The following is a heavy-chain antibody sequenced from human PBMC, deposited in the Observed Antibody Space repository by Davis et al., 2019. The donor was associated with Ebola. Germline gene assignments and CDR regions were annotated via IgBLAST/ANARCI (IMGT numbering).Heavy chain of an antibody. CDR2: IRPDGSEE. Sequence: GESLKISCAASGFTFSNYWMSWVRQAPGKGLEWVANIRPDGSEEQYVDSLKGRITISRDNAKNSLYLQVNSLRAEDTAVYYCARDNVVVTAIPFFDYWGQGTLVTVSS. CDR1: GFTFSNYW. D-gene: IGHD2-21*02. CDR3: ARDNVVVTAIPFFDY. V-gene: IGHV3-7*01. J-gene: IGHJ4*02.